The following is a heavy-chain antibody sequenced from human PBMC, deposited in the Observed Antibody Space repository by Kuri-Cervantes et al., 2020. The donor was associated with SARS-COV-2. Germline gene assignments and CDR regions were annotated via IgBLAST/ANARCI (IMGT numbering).Heavy chain of an antibody. Sequence: GESLKISCAASGFTFSCHWTHWVRQAPGRVLVWVSRTNPDGSYTNNADSVKGRFTLSRDNAKNLLFLQMTSMRAEDTAVYYCVRDGDHWNFDYWGQGTLVTVSS. D-gene: IGHD1-1*01. CDR2: TNPDGSYT. CDR3: VRDGDHWNFDY. CDR1: GFTFSCHW. V-gene: IGHV3-74*01. J-gene: IGHJ4*02.